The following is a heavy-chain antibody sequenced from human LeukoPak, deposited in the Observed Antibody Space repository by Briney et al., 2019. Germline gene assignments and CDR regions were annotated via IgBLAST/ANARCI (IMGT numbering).Heavy chain of an antibody. CDR2: ISAYNGNT. Sequence: ASVKVSCKASGYTFTSYGISWVRQAPGQGLEWMGWISAYNGNTNYAQKLQGRVTMTTDTSTSTAYMELGSLRSDDTAVYYCAREPYDFWSGYINWFDPWGQGTLVTVSS. V-gene: IGHV1-18*01. J-gene: IGHJ5*02. CDR3: AREPYDFWSGYINWFDP. D-gene: IGHD3-3*01. CDR1: GYTFTSYG.